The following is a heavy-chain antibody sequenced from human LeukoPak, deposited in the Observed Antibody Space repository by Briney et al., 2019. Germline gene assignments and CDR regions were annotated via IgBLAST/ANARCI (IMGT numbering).Heavy chain of an antibody. CDR3: AKRSEYRNDHFDY. D-gene: IGHD6-6*01. CDR1: GFTFSSYA. J-gene: IGHJ4*02. CDR2: ISGSGGST. Sequence: GGSLRLSCAASGFTFSSYAMSWVRQAPGKGLEWVSTISGSGGSTYYADSVKGRFTISRDNSKNTLYLQMNSLRAEDTAVYYCAKRSEYRNDHFDYWGQGTLVTVSS. V-gene: IGHV3-23*01.